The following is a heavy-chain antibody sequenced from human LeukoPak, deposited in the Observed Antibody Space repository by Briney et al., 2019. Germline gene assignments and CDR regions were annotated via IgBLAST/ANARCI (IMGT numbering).Heavy chain of an antibody. Sequence: KPSETLSLTCAVYGGSFSGYYWSWIRQPPGKGLEWIGEINHSGSTNYNPSLKSRVTISVDTSKNQFSLKLSSVTAADTAVYYCARTRRLRYFVLHYYYYYYMDVWGKGTTVTISS. J-gene: IGHJ6*03. D-gene: IGHD3-9*01. CDR2: INHSGST. CDR3: ARTRRLRYFVLHYYYYYYMDV. CDR1: GGSFSGYY. V-gene: IGHV4-34*01.